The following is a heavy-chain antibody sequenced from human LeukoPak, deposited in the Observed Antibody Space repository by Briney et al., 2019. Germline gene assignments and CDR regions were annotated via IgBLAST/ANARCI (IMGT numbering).Heavy chain of an antibody. D-gene: IGHD6-13*01. J-gene: IGHJ4*02. CDR3: ASLTAAARR. V-gene: IGHV3-48*01. CDR2: ISSSSTI. CDR1: GFTFSSYA. Sequence: GGSLRLSCAASGFTFSSYAMSWVRQAPGKGLEWVSYISSSSTIYYADSVKGRFTISRDNAKNSLYLQMNSLRAEDTAVYYCASLTAAARRWGQGTLVTVSS.